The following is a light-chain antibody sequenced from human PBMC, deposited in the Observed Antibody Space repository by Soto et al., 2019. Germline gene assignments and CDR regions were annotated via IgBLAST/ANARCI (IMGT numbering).Light chain of an antibody. CDR3: QQRSNWPVT. V-gene: IGKV3-11*01. Sequence: EIVLTQSPATLSLSPGEGASLSCRASQSVSSYLAWYQQKPGQAPRLLIYDASNRATGIPARFSGSGSGTDFTLIISSLEPEDFAVYYCQQRSNWPVTFGLGTKVEV. J-gene: IGKJ1*01. CDR1: QSVSSY. CDR2: DAS.